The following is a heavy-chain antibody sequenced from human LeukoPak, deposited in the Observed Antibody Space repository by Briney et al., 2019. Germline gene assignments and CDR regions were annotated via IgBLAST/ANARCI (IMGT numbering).Heavy chain of an antibody. CDR1: GGTFSSYA. V-gene: IGHV1-8*02. CDR2: MNPNSGNT. J-gene: IGHJ4*02. CDR3: ARLARRTTGTQPLQY. Sequence: ASVTVSCKASGGTFSSYAINWVRQATGQGLEWMGWMNPNSGNTGYAQKFQGRVTMTRNTSISTAYMELSSLRSEDTAVYYCARLARRTTGTQPLQYWGQGTLVTVSS. D-gene: IGHD1-1*01.